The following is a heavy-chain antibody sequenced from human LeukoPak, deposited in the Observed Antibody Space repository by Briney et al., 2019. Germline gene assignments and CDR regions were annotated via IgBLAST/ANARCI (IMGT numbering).Heavy chain of an antibody. CDR2: IYYSGST. V-gene: IGHV4-39*07. CDR3: ATYCSRTTCYYRTFNI. CDR1: GVSISSSSYY. D-gene: IGHD2-2*01. J-gene: IGHJ3*02. Sequence: SETLSLTCTVSGVSISSSSYYWGWIRQPPGKGLEWIGSIYYSGSTYYNPSLKSRVTISVDTSKNQFSLKLSSVTAADTAVYYCATYCSRTTCYYRTFNIWGQGTMVTVSS.